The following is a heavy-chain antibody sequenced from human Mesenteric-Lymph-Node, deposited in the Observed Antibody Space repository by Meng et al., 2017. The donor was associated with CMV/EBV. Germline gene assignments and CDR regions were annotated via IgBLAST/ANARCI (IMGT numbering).Heavy chain of an antibody. CDR1: FTFSSYA. V-gene: IGHV3-30*04. Sequence: FTFSSYAMHWVRQAPGKGLEWVAVISYDGSNKYYADSVKGRFTISRDNSKNTLYLQMNSLRAEDTAVYYCARDFFTDSSGYTGYYFDYWGQGTLVTVSS. D-gene: IGHD3-22*01. J-gene: IGHJ4*02. CDR3: ARDFFTDSSGYTGYYFDY. CDR2: ISYDGSNK.